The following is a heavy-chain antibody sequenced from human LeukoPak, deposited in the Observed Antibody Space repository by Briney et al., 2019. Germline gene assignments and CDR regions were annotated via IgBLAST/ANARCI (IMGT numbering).Heavy chain of an antibody. Sequence: SETLSLTCTVSGGSISSYYWSWIRQPPGKGLEWIGYIYYSGSTNYNPSLRSRVTISVDTSKNQFSLKLSSVTAADTAVYYCARLYCSSSSCYVDSWGQGTLVTVSS. V-gene: IGHV4-59*08. J-gene: IGHJ4*02. D-gene: IGHD2-2*01. CDR2: IYYSGST. CDR1: GGSISSYY. CDR3: ARLYCSSSSCYVDS.